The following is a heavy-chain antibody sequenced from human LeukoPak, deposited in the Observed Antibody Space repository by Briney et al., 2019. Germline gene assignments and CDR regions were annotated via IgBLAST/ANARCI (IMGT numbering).Heavy chain of an antibody. V-gene: IGHV1-2*02. CDR1: VYTFTGYY. Sequence: GASVKVSCKASVYTFTGYYMHWVRQAPGQGLEWMGWINPNSGGTNYAQKFQGRVTMTRDTSIGTAYMELSRLRSDDTAVYYCARDQYDSSGYYMPLDYWGQGTLVTVSS. CDR3: ARDQYDSSGYYMPLDY. D-gene: IGHD3-22*01. J-gene: IGHJ4*02. CDR2: INPNSGGT.